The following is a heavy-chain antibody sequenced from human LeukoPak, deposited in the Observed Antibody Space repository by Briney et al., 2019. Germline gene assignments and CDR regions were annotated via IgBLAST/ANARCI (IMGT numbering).Heavy chain of an antibody. CDR1: GFTFSSYA. V-gene: IGHV3-30*18. CDR2: ISYDGSNK. Sequence: GGSLRLSCAASGFTFSSYAMSWVRQAPGKGLEWVAVISYDGSNKYYADSVKGRFTISRDNSKNTLYLQMNSLRAEDTAVYYCAKDPYYYGSGSPGCWFDPWGQGTLVTVSS. D-gene: IGHD3-10*01. CDR3: AKDPYYYGSGSPGCWFDP. J-gene: IGHJ5*02.